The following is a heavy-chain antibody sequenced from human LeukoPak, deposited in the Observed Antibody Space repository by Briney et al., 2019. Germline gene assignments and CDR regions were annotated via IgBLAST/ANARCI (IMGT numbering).Heavy chain of an antibody. CDR3: AKDSILDL. V-gene: IGHV3-23*01. CDR1: GFTFSSSA. Sequence: PGGSLRLSCAASGFTFSSSAMSWVRQAPGKGLEWVSSISGSGDSTYYADSVKGRFTISRDNSKKTVYLQMNSLRPEDTALYYCAKDSILDLWGQGTLVTVSS. J-gene: IGHJ5*02. CDR2: ISGSGDST.